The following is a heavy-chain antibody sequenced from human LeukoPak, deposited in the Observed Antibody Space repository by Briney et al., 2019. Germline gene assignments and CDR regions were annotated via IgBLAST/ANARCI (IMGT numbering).Heavy chain of an antibody. CDR3: ARDPVAPRRGAFDI. J-gene: IGHJ3*02. Sequence: SETLSLTCTVSGGSISSYYWSCIRQPAGKGLEWIGRIYTSGSTNYNPSLKSRVTMSVDTSKNQFSLKLSSVTAADTAVYYCARDPVAPRRGAFDIWGQGTMVTVSS. D-gene: IGHD5-12*01. V-gene: IGHV4-4*07. CDR1: GGSISSYY. CDR2: IYTSGST.